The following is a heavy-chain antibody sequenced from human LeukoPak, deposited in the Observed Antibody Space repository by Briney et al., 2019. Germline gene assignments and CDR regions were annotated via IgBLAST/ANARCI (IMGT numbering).Heavy chain of an antibody. V-gene: IGHV3-23*01. CDR1: GFTFSSYA. CDR3: AKDSKKGSYDSSGPPPDAFDI. Sequence: QTGGSLRLSCAASGFTFSSYAMSWVRQAPGKGLEWVSAISGSGGSTYYADSVKGRFTISRDNSKNTLYLQMNSLRAEDTAVYYCAKDSKKGSYDSSGPPPDAFDIWGQGTMVTVSS. CDR2: ISGSGGST. J-gene: IGHJ3*02. D-gene: IGHD3-22*01.